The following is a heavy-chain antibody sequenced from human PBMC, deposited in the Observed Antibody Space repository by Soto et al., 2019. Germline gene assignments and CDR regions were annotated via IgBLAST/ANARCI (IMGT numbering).Heavy chain of an antibody. Sequence: QVQLVQSGAEVNEPGASVKVSCKASGYTFTSYYIYCVRQAAGQVLERLGIITPGGVSTSFAQKFQARVTMTRYRTTNTVYMELSRLPSDATGVYYCALWRGNIGSYGTEFSSGPLDYWRQGTLVTVSS. CDR1: GYTFTSYY. CDR2: ITPGGVST. D-gene: IGHD3-3*01. V-gene: IGHV1-46*03. CDR3: ALWRGNIGSYGTEFSSGPLDY. J-gene: IGHJ4*02.